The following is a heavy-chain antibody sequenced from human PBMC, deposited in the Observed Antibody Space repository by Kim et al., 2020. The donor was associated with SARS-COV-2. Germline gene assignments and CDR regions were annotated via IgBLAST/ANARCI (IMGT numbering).Heavy chain of an antibody. CDR2: ISGSGGST. CDR3: AKSHVPAYSGSYYAFDY. V-gene: IGHV3-23*01. J-gene: IGHJ4*02. CDR1: GFTFSSYA. Sequence: GGSLRLSCAASGFTFSSYAMSWVRQAPGKGLEWVSAISGSGGSTYYADSVKGRFTISRDNSKNTLYLQMNSLRAEDTAVYYCAKSHVPAYSGSYYAFDYWGQGTLVTDSS. D-gene: IGHD1-26*01.